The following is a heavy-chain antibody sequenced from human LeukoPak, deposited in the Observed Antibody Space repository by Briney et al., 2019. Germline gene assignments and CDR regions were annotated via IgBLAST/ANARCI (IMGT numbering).Heavy chain of an antibody. J-gene: IGHJ6*03. V-gene: IGHV3-23*01. CDR1: GFTFSSYA. Sequence: GGSLRLSCAASGFTFSSYAMSWVRQAPGKGLEWVSAISGSGGSTYYADSVEGRFTISRDNSKNTLYLQMNSLRAEDTAVYYCAKDATIFGVVSYYYYYMDVWGKGTTVTVSS. CDR2: ISGSGGST. CDR3: AKDATIFGVVSYYYYYMDV. D-gene: IGHD3-3*01.